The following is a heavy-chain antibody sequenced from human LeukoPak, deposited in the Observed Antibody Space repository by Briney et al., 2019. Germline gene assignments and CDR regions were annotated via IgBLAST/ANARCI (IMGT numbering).Heavy chain of an antibody. CDR2: ISGSGDST. Sequence: GGSLRLSCAASGFIFNNYAMNWVRQAPGKGLEWVSGISGSGDSTFYADSVKGRFTISRHNSKNTLYLQMNSRRAEDTAVYYCARVDYWGQGTLVTVSS. CDR3: ARVDY. J-gene: IGHJ4*02. CDR1: GFIFNNYA. V-gene: IGHV3-23*01.